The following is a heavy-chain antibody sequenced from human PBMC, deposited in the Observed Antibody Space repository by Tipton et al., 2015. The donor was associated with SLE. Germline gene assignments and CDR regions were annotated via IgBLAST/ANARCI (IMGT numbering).Heavy chain of an antibody. V-gene: IGHV4-4*08. CDR3: ARERAVAGDYSYMDV. J-gene: IGHJ6*03. D-gene: IGHD6-19*01. CDR1: GGSTSDTN. CDR2: ISTSGST. Sequence: TLSLTCAVYGGSTSDTNWSWIRQPPGKGLEWIVYISTSGSTFYNPSLKSRVTISIDTSKKQFSLNLSSVTAADTAVYYCARERAVAGDYSYMDVWGKGTTVTVSS.